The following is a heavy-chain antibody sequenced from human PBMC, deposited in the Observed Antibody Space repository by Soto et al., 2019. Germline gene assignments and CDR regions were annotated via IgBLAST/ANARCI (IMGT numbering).Heavy chain of an antibody. V-gene: IGHV1-69*13. CDR3: ASFFSGRQQLVPGYYYYGMDV. CDR1: GGTFSSYA. Sequence: ASVKVSCKASGGTFSSYAISWVRQAPGQGLEWMGGIIPIFGTANYAQKFQGRVTITADESTSTAYMELCSLRSEDTAVYYCASFFSGRQQLVPGYYYYGMDVWGQGTTVTVSS. CDR2: IIPIFGTA. D-gene: IGHD6-13*01. J-gene: IGHJ6*02.